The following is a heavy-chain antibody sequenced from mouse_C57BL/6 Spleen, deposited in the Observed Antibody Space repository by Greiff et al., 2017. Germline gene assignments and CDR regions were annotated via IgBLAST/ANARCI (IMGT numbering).Heavy chain of an antibody. Sequence: QVQLQQPGAELVKPGASVKMSCKASGYTFTSYCMTWVKQRPGKSLEWIGEINPGSGSTNYNEKFKGKATLTVDKSSSTAYMQLSSLTSEDSAVYYCARSEDERYAFDDWGQGTTVTVSS. V-gene: IGHV1-55*01. D-gene: IGHD1-1*01. CDR1: GYTFTSYC. CDR2: INPGSGST. J-gene: IGHJ2*01. CDR3: ARSEDERYAFDD.